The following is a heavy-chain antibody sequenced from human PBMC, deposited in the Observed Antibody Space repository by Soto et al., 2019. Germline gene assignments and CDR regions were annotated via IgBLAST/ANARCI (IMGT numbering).Heavy chain of an antibody. D-gene: IGHD3-3*01. V-gene: IGHV4-31*01. Sequence: QVQLQESGPGLVKPSQTLSLTCTVSGGSFSGGGYYWSWIRQHPGKGLEWMGYISYRGSTKYKPSLQSQITVSIDTSKNQFSLRLTSVTAADTAIYFCARTSIFGVVLNAFDIWGQGTLVTVSS. CDR1: GGSFSGGGYY. CDR3: ARTSIFGVVLNAFDI. J-gene: IGHJ3*02. CDR2: ISYRGST.